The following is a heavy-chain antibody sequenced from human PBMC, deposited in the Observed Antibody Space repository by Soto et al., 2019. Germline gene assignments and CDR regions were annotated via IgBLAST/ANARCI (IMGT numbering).Heavy chain of an antibody. Sequence: PGGSLRLSCAASGFTFSSYAMSWVRQAPGKGLEWVSAISGSGGSTYYADSVKGRFTISRDNSKNTLYLQMNSLRAEDTAVYYCAKDLPVCSSTSCYDFLDYWGQGTLVTVSS. CDR2: ISGSGGST. CDR1: GFTFSSYA. D-gene: IGHD2-2*01. J-gene: IGHJ4*02. V-gene: IGHV3-23*01. CDR3: AKDLPVCSSTSCYDFLDY.